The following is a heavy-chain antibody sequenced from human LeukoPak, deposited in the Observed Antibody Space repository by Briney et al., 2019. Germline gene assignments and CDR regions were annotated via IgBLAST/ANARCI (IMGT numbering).Heavy chain of an antibody. Sequence: SGPTLVKPTQTLTLTCTFSGFSLSTSGVGVGWIRQPPGKALEWLALIYWNDDKRYSPSLKSRLTITKDTSKNQVVLTMTNMDPVDTATYYCAHRVGGYYLGDAFDIWGQGTMVTVSS. CDR2: IYWNDDK. D-gene: IGHD3-3*01. V-gene: IGHV2-5*01. J-gene: IGHJ3*02. CDR1: GFSLSTSGVG. CDR3: AHRVGGYYLGDAFDI.